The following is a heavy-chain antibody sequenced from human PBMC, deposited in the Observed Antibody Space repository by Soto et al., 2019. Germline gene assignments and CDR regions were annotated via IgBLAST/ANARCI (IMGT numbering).Heavy chain of an antibody. D-gene: IGHD2-2*03. CDR3: ARDPFYGYPDHYYFDY. J-gene: IGHJ4*02. V-gene: IGHV1-3*01. CDR2: INAGNGNT. Sequence: ASVKVSCKASGYTFTSYAMHWVRQAPGQRLEWMGWINAGNGNTKYSQKFQGRVTITRDTSASTAYMELSSLRSEDTAVYYCARDPFYGYPDHYYFDYWGQGTLVTVSS. CDR1: GYTFTSYA.